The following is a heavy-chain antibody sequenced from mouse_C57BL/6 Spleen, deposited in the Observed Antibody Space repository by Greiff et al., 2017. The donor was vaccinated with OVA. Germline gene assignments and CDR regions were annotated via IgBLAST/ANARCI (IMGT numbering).Heavy chain of an antibody. J-gene: IGHJ2*01. CDR3: ARATMVATGDYDY. CDR2: IHPNSGST. CDR1: GYTFTSYW. D-gene: IGHD2-2*01. Sequence: QVQLQQPGAELVKPGASVKLSCKASGYTFTSYWMHWVKQRPGQGLEWIGMIHPNSGSTNYNEKFKSKATLTVDQSSSTVYMQLSSLTSEDSAVCYSARATMVATGDYDYWGNGTTLTVSS. V-gene: IGHV1-64*01.